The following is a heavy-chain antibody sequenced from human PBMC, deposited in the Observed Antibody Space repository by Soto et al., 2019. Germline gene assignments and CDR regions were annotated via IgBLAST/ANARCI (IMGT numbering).Heavy chain of an antibody. CDR1: GGSVSSGSYY. CDR3: AREDVAPYYYYGMDV. D-gene: IGHD5-12*01. CDR2: IYYSGST. V-gene: IGHV4-61*01. J-gene: IGHJ6*02. Sequence: SETLSLTCTVSGGSVSSGSYYWSWIRQPPGKGLEWIGYIYYSGSTKYNPSLKSRVTISVDTSKNQFSLKLSSVTAADTAVYYCAREDVAPYYYYGMDVWGQGTPVTVSS.